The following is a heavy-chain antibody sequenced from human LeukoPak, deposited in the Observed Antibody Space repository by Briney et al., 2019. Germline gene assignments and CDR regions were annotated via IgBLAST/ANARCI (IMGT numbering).Heavy chain of an antibody. J-gene: IGHJ4*02. D-gene: IGHD6-6*01. CDR2: IYSSGST. CDR3: AREGGVARPGLDY. Sequence: SETLSLTCSVSGGSISNHYWSWIRQAPGKTLEYIGNIYSSGSTYYNPPLKSRLTISLDTSQNQFSLRLTSVGAADTAVYYCAREGGVARPGLDYWGQGTLVAVSS. V-gene: IGHV4-59*11. CDR1: GGSISNHY.